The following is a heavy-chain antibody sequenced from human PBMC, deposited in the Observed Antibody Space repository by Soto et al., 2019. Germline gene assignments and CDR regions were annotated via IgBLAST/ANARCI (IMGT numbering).Heavy chain of an antibody. Sequence: QVQLQQWGAGLLKSSETLSLTCAVYGGSFSGYIWSWVRQPPGKGLEWIGDINPSGSTNYNPSLKSRVTMSVDTSKNQFSLKVTSVTAADTAVYFCARYCSDWSKYFQLWGRGSLVKVSS. CDR2: INPSGST. V-gene: IGHV4-34*01. CDR1: GGSFSGYI. J-gene: IGHJ1*01. D-gene: IGHD3-9*01. CDR3: ARYCSDWSKYFQL.